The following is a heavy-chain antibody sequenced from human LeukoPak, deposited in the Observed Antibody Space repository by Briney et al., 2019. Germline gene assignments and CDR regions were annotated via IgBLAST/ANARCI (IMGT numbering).Heavy chain of an antibody. CDR3: ARVISGSSSWAEYFYYYMDV. V-gene: IGHV1-69*06. Sequence: ASVKVSCKASGGTFSSYAISWVRQAPGQGLEWMGGIIPIFGTANYAQKFQGRVTITADKSTSTAYMELSSLRSEDTAVYYCARVISGSSSWAEYFYYYMDVWGKGTTVTVSS. CDR2: IIPIFGTA. J-gene: IGHJ6*03. CDR1: GGTFSSYA. D-gene: IGHD6-13*01.